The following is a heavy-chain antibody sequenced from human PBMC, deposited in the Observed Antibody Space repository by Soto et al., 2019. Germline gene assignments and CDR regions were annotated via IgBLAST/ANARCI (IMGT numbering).Heavy chain of an antibody. J-gene: IGHJ4*02. CDR2: ISSSSSTI. V-gene: IGHV3-48*01. Sequence: GGSLRLSCAASGFTFSSYSMNWVRRAPGKGLEWVSYISSSSSTIYYADSVKGRFTISRDNAKNSLYLQMNSLRSEDTAVYYCARDRGHSSSWDYFDYWGLGTLVTVSS. CDR3: ARDRGHSSSWDYFDY. CDR1: GFTFSSYS. D-gene: IGHD6-13*01.